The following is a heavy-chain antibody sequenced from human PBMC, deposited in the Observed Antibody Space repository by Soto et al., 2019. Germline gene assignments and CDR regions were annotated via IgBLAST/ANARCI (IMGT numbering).Heavy chain of an antibody. CDR2: IYYNGNT. J-gene: IGHJ4*02. CDR3: ARHATRSYDY. Sequence: SETLSLTCTVSRGSISTYYWSWIRQPPGKGLECFGYIYYNGNTNYNPSLKSRVTISVDTSKNQFTLNLNSVTAADTAVYYCARHATRSYDYWGQGTLVTVSS. CDR1: RGSISTYY. V-gene: IGHV4-59*08.